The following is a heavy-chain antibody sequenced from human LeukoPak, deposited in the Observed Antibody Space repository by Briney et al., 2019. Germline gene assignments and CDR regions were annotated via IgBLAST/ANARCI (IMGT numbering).Heavy chain of an antibody. J-gene: IGHJ3*02. CDR3: ARGPGVGSYSDAFDI. CDR1: GCTISSYY. D-gene: IGHD1-26*01. Sequence: SETLSLTCTVSGCTISSYYWNWIRQPPGKGLEWVAYIYNSGSTSYYPSLKSRGTIYINPSKNQSSLKLMSVTTADTAVYYWARGPGVGSYSDAFDIWDQGTRITVSA. CDR2: IYNSGST. V-gene: IGHV4-59*01.